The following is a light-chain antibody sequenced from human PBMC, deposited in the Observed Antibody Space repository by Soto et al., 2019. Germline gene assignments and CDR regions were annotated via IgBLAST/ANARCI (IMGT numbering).Light chain of an antibody. CDR1: QGIRND. J-gene: IGKJ1*01. CDR3: LQDYNYPRT. V-gene: IGKV1-6*01. Sequence: ASPMTLSPSSLSASVGGRVTITCRASQGIRNDLGWYQQKPGKAPKLLIYAASSLQSEVPSRFSGSGSGTDFTLTVSSLQPEDFATYYCLQDYNYPRTFGQGTKVDIK. CDR2: AAS.